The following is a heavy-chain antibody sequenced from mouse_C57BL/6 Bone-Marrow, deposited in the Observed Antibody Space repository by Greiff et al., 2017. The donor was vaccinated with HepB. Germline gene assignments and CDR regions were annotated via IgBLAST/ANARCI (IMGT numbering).Heavy chain of an antibody. J-gene: IGHJ3*01. Sequence: EVQVVESGGDLVKPGGSLKLSCAASGFTFSSYGMSWVRQTPDKRLEWVATISSGGSYTYYPDSVKGRFTISRDNAKNTLYLQMSSLKSEDTAMYYCARDPSYGRFAYWGQGTLVTVSA. CDR1: GFTFSSYG. D-gene: IGHD2-1*01. V-gene: IGHV5-6*01. CDR3: ARDPSYGRFAY. CDR2: ISSGGSYT.